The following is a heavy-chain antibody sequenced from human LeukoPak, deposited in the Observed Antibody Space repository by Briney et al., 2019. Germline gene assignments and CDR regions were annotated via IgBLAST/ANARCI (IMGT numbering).Heavy chain of an antibody. D-gene: IGHD2-2*02. Sequence: QTSETLSLXCTVSGGSISSGYYWGWIRQPPGKGLEWIGSIYHSGSTYYNPSLKSRVTISVDTSKNQFSLKLSSVTAADTAVYYCARQGYCSSTSCYSWFDPWGQGTLVTVSS. V-gene: IGHV4-38-2*02. CDR1: GGSISSGYY. CDR3: ARQGYCSSTSCYSWFDP. CDR2: IYHSGST. J-gene: IGHJ5*02.